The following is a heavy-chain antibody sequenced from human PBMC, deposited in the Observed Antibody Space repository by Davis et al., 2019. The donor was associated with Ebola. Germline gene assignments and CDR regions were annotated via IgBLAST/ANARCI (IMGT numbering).Heavy chain of an antibody. D-gene: IGHD6-19*01. CDR1: GFTVGTSY. V-gene: IGHV3-23*01. J-gene: IGHJ6*04. CDR3: AKGGSGWPSDYSYGMGV. CDR2: VTSSGGGT. Sequence: GESLKISCAASGFTVGTSYMNWVRQVPGKGLEWVSAVTSSGGGTYYADSVKGRFTISRDNSKNTLYLQMNSLRVEDTAVYYCAKGGSGWPSDYSYGMGVWGKGTTVTVSS.